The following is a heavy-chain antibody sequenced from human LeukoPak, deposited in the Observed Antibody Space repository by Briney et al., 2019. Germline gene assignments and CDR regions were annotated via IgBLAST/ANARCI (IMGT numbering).Heavy chain of an antibody. CDR1: GYTFTSYG. CDR3: ARASYSGLAGGD. J-gene: IGHJ4*02. Sequence: ASVKVSCKASGYTFTSYGISWVRQAPGQGLEWMGRIIPILGIANYAQKFQGRVTITADKSTSTAYMELSSLRSEDTAVYYCARASYSGLAGGDWGQGTLVTVSS. CDR2: IIPILGIA. V-gene: IGHV1-69*04. D-gene: IGHD3-16*01.